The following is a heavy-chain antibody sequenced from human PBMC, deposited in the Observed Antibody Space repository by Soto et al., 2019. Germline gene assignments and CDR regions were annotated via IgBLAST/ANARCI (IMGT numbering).Heavy chain of an antibody. CDR3: GRDNWGSIDY. J-gene: IGHJ4*02. Sequence: QMQLQESGPGLVKPSETLSLNCVVSGGPVSSGDPAWGWIRQPPGKGLECIGYSRSVNYNPSLRSRVTISVDTAKNQFSLKLSSVTAADTAVYYCGRDNWGSIDYWGQGTQVTVSS. V-gene: IGHV4-61*08. CDR2: SRSV. CDR1: GGPVSSGDPA. D-gene: IGHD7-27*01.